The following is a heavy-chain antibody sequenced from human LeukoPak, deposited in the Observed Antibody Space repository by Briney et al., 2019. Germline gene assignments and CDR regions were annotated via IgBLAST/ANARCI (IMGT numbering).Heavy chain of an antibody. J-gene: IGHJ4*02. D-gene: IGHD3-22*01. CDR3: AKSKDSGYYGFDY. CDR1: GITLSNYG. Sequence: GGSLRLSCAVSGITLSNYGMSWVRQAPGKGLEWVAGISGSGGSTYYADSVKGRFTISRDNSKNTLYLQMNSLRAEDTAVYYCAKSKDSGYYGFDYWGQGTLVTVSS. CDR2: ISGSGGST. V-gene: IGHV3-23*01.